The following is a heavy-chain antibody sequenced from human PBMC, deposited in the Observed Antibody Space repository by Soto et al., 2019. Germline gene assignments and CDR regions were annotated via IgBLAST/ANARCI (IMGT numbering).Heavy chain of an antibody. CDR1: GFTLTSYG. J-gene: IGHJ6*01. CDR2: IGRGGDT. V-gene: IGHV3-23*01. CDR3: AKDGTTTGIHFYAIDV. D-gene: IGHD1-1*01. Sequence: GGSLRLSCEVSGFTLTSYGMNWVRQAPDKGLEWVSTIGRGGDTYYADSVKGRFTISRDNSKNTLFLQMNSLRAEDTALYFCAKDGTTTGIHFYAIDVCGQRTTVTVS.